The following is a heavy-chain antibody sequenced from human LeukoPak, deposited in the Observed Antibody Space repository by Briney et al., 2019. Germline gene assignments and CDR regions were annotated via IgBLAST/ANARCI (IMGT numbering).Heavy chain of an antibody. Sequence: GGSLRLSCAASGFTFSSYGMHWVRQAPGKGLEWVAFIRYDGSNKYYADSVKGRFTISRDNSKNTLYLQMNSLRAEDTAVYYCAKEDYGDSPAFDYWGRGTLVTVSS. D-gene: IGHD4-17*01. J-gene: IGHJ4*02. CDR1: GFTFSSYG. CDR2: IRYDGSNK. V-gene: IGHV3-30*02. CDR3: AKEDYGDSPAFDY.